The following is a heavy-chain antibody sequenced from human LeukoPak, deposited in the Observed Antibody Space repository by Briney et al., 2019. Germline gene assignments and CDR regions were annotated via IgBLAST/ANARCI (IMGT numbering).Heavy chain of an antibody. CDR1: GYTFTGYY. V-gene: IGHV1-2*02. J-gene: IGHJ4*02. CDR3: ARDYYDSSGYCYVLDY. D-gene: IGHD3-22*01. CDR2: INPNSGGT. Sequence: ASVKVSCKASGYTFTGYYMHWVRQAPGQGLEWMGWINPNSGGTNYAQKFQGRVTMTRDTSISTAYMELSRLRSDDTAVYYCARDYYDSSGYCYVLDYWGQGTLVTVSS.